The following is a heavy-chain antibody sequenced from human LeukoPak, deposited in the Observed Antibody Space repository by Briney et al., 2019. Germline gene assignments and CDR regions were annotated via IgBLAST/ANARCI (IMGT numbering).Heavy chain of an antibody. J-gene: IGHJ4*02. D-gene: IGHD3-9*01. Sequence: ASVKVSCKASGYTFTSYGISWVRQAPGQGLEWMGWINPNSGGTNYAQKFQGRVTMTRDTSISTAYMELSRLRSDDTAVYYCASNGILTGYYKDNFDYWGQGTLVTVSS. V-gene: IGHV1-2*02. CDR3: ASNGILTGYYKDNFDY. CDR1: GYTFTSYG. CDR2: INPNSGGT.